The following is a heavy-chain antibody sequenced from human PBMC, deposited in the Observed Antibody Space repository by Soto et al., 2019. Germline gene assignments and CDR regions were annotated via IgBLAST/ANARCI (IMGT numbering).Heavy chain of an antibody. D-gene: IGHD6-19*01. Sequence: GGSLRLSCAASGFTFSSYAMSWVRQAPGKGLEWVSTISGSGGSTYYADSVKGRFSISRDNSKNTLYLQMNSLRAEDTAVYYCAKASSGWYVVFDYWGQGTLVTVSS. CDR3: AKASSGWYVVFDY. J-gene: IGHJ4*02. V-gene: IGHV3-23*01. CDR1: GFTFSSYA. CDR2: ISGSGGST.